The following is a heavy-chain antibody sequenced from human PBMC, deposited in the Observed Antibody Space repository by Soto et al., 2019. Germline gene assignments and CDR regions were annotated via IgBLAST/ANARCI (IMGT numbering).Heavy chain of an antibody. V-gene: IGHV4-31*03. CDR3: SRAGYIYCPNPLIY. CDR1: GGSISSGGYY. CDR2: IYYSGST. J-gene: IGHJ4*01. Sequence: QVQLQESGPGLVKPSQTLSLTCTVSGGSISSGGYYWSWIRQHPGKGLEWIGDIYYSGSTYYNPSLKSRVTISVYTSKNQFSLKLSSVTAADTAVYYCSRAGYIYCPNPLIYWGHGTLVTVSS. D-gene: IGHD5-18*01.